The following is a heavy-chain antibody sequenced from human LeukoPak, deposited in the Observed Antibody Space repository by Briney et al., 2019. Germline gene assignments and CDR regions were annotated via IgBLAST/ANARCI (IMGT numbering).Heavy chain of an antibody. J-gene: IGHJ6*02. CDR1: GYTFTGYY. Sequence: ASVKVSCKASGYTFTGYYMHWVRQAPGQGLEWMGWINPNSGGTNYAQKFQGRVTMTRDTSISTAYMGLSRLRSDDTAVYYCARDKVGGLGTRDYYYGMDVWGQGTTVTVSS. D-gene: IGHD7-27*01. CDR2: INPNSGGT. CDR3: ARDKVGGLGTRDYYYGMDV. V-gene: IGHV1-2*02.